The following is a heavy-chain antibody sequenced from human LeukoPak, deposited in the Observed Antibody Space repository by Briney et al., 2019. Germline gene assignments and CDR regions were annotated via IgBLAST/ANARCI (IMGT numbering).Heavy chain of an antibody. CDR3: ARRGRVELKRTYYFDY. V-gene: IGHV4-39*01. CDR2: IYDSGST. J-gene: IGHJ4*02. D-gene: IGHD1-7*01. CDR1: GGSISSSSYY. Sequence: PSETLSLTCTVSGGSISSSSYYWGWIRQPPGKGLEWIGSIYDSGSTYYNPSLKSRVTISVDTSKNQFSLKLSSVTAADTAVYYCARRGRVELKRTYYFDYWGQGTLVTVSS.